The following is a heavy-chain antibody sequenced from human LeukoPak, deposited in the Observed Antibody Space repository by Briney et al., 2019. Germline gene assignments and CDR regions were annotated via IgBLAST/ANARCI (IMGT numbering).Heavy chain of an antibody. V-gene: IGHV1-2*02. CDR3: ARNIGAMVRGTTFDY. J-gene: IGHJ4*02. Sequence: ASVKVSCKASGYTFTGYYMHWVRQAPGQGLEWMGWINPNSGGTNYAQKFQGRVTMTRDTSISTAYMELSRLRSDDTAVYYCARNIGAMVRGTTFDYWGQGTLVTVSS. CDR1: GYTFTGYY. D-gene: IGHD3-10*01. CDR2: INPNSGGT.